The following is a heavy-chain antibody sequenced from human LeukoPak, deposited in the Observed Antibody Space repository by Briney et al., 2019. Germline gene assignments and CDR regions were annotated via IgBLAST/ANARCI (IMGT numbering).Heavy chain of an antibody. V-gene: IGHV3-30*18. Sequence: GGSLRLSCTASGFTLSSFGMHWVRQAPGKGLEWVAVISDDGSNTYYADSVKGRFTISRDNSKNTLYLQLNSLRTEDAAVYYCAKDADTATIIYWYFDLWGRGTLVTVSS. CDR2: ISDDGSNT. D-gene: IGHD5-18*01. CDR1: GFTLSSFG. CDR3: AKDADTATIIYWYFDL. J-gene: IGHJ2*01.